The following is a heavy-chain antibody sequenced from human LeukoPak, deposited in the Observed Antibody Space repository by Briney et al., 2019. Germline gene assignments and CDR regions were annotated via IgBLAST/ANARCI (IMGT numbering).Heavy chain of an antibody. J-gene: IGHJ5*02. CDR1: GGSISSGSYY. D-gene: IGHD2-15*01. V-gene: IGHV4-61*02. Sequence: SETLSRTCTVSGGSISSGSYYWSWIRQPAGKGLEWVGRIHTSGSTNYNPSLKSRVTISVDTSKNQFPLKLSSVTAADPAVYYCARETIVVVVAATLNWFDPWGQGTLVTVSS. CDR3: ARETIVVVVAATLNWFDP. CDR2: IHTSGST.